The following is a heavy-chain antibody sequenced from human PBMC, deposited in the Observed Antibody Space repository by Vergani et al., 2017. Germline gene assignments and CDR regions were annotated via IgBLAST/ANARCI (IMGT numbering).Heavy chain of an antibody. CDR3: VSDRGLCAGGRCYTEAWDY. V-gene: IGHV3-30-3*01. CDR1: GFALNRHA. D-gene: IGHD2-2*02. Sequence: QVQLVESGGGVVQPGTSLRLSCVVSGFALNRHAMYCVRQAPGKGLECGVGISFDGTNEYYPDLVKGRFTISRDIAKNTLYLQVRSLRLEDTGVYHCVSDRGLCAGGRCYTEAWDYWGQGTPVTVSS. CDR2: ISFDGTNE. J-gene: IGHJ4*02.